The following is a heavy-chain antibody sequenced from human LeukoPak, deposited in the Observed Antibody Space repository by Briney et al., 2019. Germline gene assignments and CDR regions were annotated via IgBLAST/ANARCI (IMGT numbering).Heavy chain of an antibody. J-gene: IGHJ4*02. Sequence: GGSLRLSCAASGFTFSSYAMSWVRQAPGKGLEWVSAISGSGGSTYYADSVKGRFTNSRDNSKNTLYLQMNSLRAEDTAVYYCAKDLVYGGTPRWGQGTLVTVSS. CDR1: GFTFSSYA. CDR2: ISGSGGST. D-gene: IGHD4-23*01. V-gene: IGHV3-23*01. CDR3: AKDLVYGGTPR.